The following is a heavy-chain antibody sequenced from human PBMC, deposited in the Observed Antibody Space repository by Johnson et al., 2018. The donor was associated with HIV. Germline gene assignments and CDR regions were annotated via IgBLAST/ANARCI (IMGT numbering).Heavy chain of an antibody. Sequence: VHLVESGGGLVQPGGSLRLSCAASGFTVSSNYMSWVRQAPGKGLEWVSAINHSGDGTYSADSVKGRFTVSRDNSKNMLYLQMNSLRAEDTAVYYCTTAIVIDAFDIWGQGTMVTVSS. CDR3: TTAIVIDAFDI. D-gene: IGHD3-16*02. CDR1: GFTVSSNY. J-gene: IGHJ3*02. V-gene: IGHV3-23*04. CDR2: NHSGDGT.